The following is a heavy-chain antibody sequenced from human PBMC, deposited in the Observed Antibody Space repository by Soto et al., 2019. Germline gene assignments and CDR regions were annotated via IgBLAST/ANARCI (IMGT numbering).Heavy chain of an antibody. D-gene: IGHD2-8*01. CDR2: MFPADSTT. CDR3: ARVVTGYCSNVSCPADY. Sequence: PVESLNISCQTYGFTFTAYGIGWVLQMPGKGLEWMGIMFPADSTTIYSPSFQGQVTMSADKSISTAYLQWDSLKASDSAMYYCARVVTGYCSNVSCPADYWGQGALVTVSS. CDR1: GFTFTAYG. J-gene: IGHJ4*02. V-gene: IGHV5-51*01.